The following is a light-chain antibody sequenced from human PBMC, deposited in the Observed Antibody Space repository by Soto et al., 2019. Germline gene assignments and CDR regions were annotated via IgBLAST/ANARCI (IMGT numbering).Light chain of an antibody. CDR3: GSWDSSRSADV. Sequence: QSVLTQPASVYGTPGQKVTLSCSGSSSNIGGNSVSWYQQLPGTAPKLLIYDDNKRPSGIPDRFSGSKSGTSATLGITGFQTGDEADYYCGSWDSSRSADVFGTGTKVTVL. V-gene: IGLV1-51*01. CDR2: DDN. CDR1: SSNIGGNS. J-gene: IGLJ1*01.